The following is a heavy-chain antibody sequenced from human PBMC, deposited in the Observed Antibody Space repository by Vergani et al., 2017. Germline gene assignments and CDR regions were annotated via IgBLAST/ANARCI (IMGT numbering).Heavy chain of an antibody. CDR1: GFTFSSYA. CDR3: AKDPNIVVVPAAQSFYFDY. CDR2: ISGSGGST. J-gene: IGHJ4*02. D-gene: IGHD2-2*01. V-gene: IGHV3-23*01. Sequence: EVQLLESGGGLVQPGGSLRLSCAASGFTFSSYAMSWVRQAPGKGLEWVSAISGSGGSTYYADSVKGRFTISRDNSKNTLYLQMNSLRAEDTAVYYCAKDPNIVVVPAAQSFYFDYWGQGTLVTVSS.